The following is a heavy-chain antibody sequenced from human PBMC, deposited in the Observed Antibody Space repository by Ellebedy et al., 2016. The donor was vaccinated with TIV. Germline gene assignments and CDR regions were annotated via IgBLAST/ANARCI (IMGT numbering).Heavy chain of an antibody. V-gene: IGHV4-4*08. CDR1: GTVISRFY. D-gene: IGHD5-24*01. Sequence: MPSETLSLSCSVSGTVISRFYWSWIRPPPGKGLEWIGDIYSSQSTNYHPSLKSRVTLSVDTSKNKFSLRLSSVTAADTAVYYCARGAEMATIWGYYFDYWGQGTLVTVSS. J-gene: IGHJ4*02. CDR2: IYSSQST. CDR3: ARGAEMATIWGYYFDY.